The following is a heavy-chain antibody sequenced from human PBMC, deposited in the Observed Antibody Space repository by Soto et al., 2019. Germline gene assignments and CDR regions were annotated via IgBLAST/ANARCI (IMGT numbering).Heavy chain of an antibody. CDR1: GFTFSSYW. J-gene: IGHJ4*02. CDR3: EREIVVARGASYFDY. Sequence: EVQLVESGGNFVQPGGSLRLSCVGSGFTFSSYWMTWVRQAPGKGLEWVANIKQDGRENTYVDSVKGRFTTSRDNAKNSLHLQMNSLRAEDTAVYYCEREIVVARGASYFDYWGPGTLVTVSS. V-gene: IGHV3-7*04. D-gene: IGHD2-2*01. CDR2: IKQDGREN.